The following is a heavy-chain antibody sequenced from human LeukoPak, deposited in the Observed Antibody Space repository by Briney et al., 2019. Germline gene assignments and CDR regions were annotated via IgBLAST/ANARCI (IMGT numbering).Heavy chain of an antibody. J-gene: IGHJ1*01. D-gene: IGHD6-19*01. V-gene: IGHV3-64*01. CDR3: AGGAGSGWSYKYSQH. CDR1: GFTFSSYA. CDR2: ISSNGGST. Sequence: PGGSLRLSCAASGFTFSSYAMHWVRQAPGKGLEYVSAISSNGGSTYYANSVKGRFTISRDNSKNTLYLQMGSLRAEDMAVYYCAGGAGSGWSYKYSQHGGQGTLVTVSS.